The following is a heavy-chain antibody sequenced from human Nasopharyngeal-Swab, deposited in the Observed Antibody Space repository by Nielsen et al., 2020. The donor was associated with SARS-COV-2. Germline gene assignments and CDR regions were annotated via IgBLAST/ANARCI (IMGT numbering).Heavy chain of an antibody. CDR3: AKDLAYCGGDCYSGFDY. V-gene: IGHV3-23*01. CDR2: ISGSGGST. D-gene: IGHD2-21*02. J-gene: IGHJ4*02. Sequence: GGSLRLSCAASGFTFSSYWMSWVRQAPGKGLEWVSAISGSGGSTYYADSVKGRFTISRDNSKNTLYLQMNSLRAEDTAVYYCAKDLAYCGGDCYSGFDYWGQGTLVTVSS. CDR1: GFTFSSYW.